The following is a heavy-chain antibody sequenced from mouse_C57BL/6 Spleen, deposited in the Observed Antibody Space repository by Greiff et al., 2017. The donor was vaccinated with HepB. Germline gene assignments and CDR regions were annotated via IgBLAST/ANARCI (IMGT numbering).Heavy chain of an antibody. Sequence: EVQGVESGTVLARPGASVKMSCKTSGYTFTSYWMHWVKQRPGQGLEWIGAIYPGNSDTSYNQKFKGKAKLTAVTSASTAYMELSSLTNEDSAVYYWTRSAAQATWGFAYWGQGTLVTVSA. CDR1: GYTFTSYW. CDR3: TRSAAQATWGFAY. V-gene: IGHV1-5*01. J-gene: IGHJ3*01. D-gene: IGHD3-2*02. CDR2: IYPGNSDT.